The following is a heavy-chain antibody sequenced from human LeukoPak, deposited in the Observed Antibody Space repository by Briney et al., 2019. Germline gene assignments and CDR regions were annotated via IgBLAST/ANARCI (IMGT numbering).Heavy chain of an antibody. CDR3: ARAHSSRWHFDY. CDR1: GYSFTSYW. Sequence: GESLKISCKGSGYSFTSYWINWVRQMPGKGLEWMGRIDPSDSYTNYSPSFQGHVTISADKSISTAYLQWSSLKASDPAMYYCARAHSSRWHFDYWAQGTLVTASS. CDR2: IDPSDSYT. V-gene: IGHV5-10-1*01. D-gene: IGHD6-13*01. J-gene: IGHJ4*02.